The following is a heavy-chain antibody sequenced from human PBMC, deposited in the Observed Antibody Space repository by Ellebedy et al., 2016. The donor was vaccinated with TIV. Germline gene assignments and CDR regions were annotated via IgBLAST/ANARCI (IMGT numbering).Heavy chain of an antibody. CDR1: GFTFSSYW. D-gene: IGHD6-13*01. CDR2: INSDGSST. V-gene: IGHV3-74*01. Sequence: GESLKISXAASGFTFSSYWMHWVRQAPGKGLVWVSRINSDGSSTSYADSVKGRFTISRDNAKNTLYLQMNSLRAEDTAVYYCARDIGYSSSTNWFNPWGQGTLVTVSS. CDR3: ARDIGYSSSTNWFNP. J-gene: IGHJ5*02.